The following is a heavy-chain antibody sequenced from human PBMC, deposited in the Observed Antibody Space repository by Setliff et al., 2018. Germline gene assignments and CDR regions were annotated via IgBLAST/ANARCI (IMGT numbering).Heavy chain of an antibody. V-gene: IGHV4-39*01. D-gene: IGHD3-22*01. CDR3: ARRPYQHYDSSGYSVNYYMDV. CDR1: GASINSSTFF. CDR2: IYYSGTT. J-gene: IGHJ6*03. Sequence: SETLSLTCIVSGASINSSTFFWGWIRQPPGKGLEWIGSIYYSGTTYYNPSVRSRVTISVDTSKNQFSLKLSSVTAADTAVYFCARRPYQHYDSSGYSVNYYMDVWGKGTTVTV.